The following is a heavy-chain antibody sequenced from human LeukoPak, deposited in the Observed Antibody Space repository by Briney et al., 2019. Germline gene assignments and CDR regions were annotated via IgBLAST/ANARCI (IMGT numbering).Heavy chain of an antibody. CDR1: GFTFSSYV. CDR3: AKDPQWELPSPFDH. V-gene: IGHV3-23*01. D-gene: IGHD1-26*01. Sequence: GGSLRLSCAASGFTFSSYVMSWVRQAPGKGLEWASAISGSGGSAYYADSVKGRFSISRDNSKNTLYLLMNSLRAEDTAVYYCAKDPQWELPSPFDHWGQGTLVTVSS. CDR2: ISGSGGSA. J-gene: IGHJ4*02.